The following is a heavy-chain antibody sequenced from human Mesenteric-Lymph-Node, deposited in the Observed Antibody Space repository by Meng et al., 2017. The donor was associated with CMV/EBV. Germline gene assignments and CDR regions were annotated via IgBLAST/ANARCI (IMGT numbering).Heavy chain of an antibody. J-gene: IGHJ3*02. CDR1: GFTFSSYS. Sequence: GGSLRLSCTASGFTFSSYSMNWVRQGPGKGLEWVSSITSDSGYIFYTTSVKGRFTISRDNAKKSLYLQMNSLRDEDTALYYCVGDYDNAFDIWGQGTMVTVSS. D-gene: IGHD3-9*01. CDR3: VGDYDNAFDI. CDR2: ITSDSGYI. V-gene: IGHV3-21*01.